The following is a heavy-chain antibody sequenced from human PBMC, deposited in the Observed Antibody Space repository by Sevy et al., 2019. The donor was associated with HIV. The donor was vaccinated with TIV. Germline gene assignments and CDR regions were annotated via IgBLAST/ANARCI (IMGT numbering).Heavy chain of an antibody. V-gene: IGHV3-48*01. CDR1: GFSFSPYS. CDR2: ISGTSQTI. D-gene: IGHD3-16*01. J-gene: IGHJ4*02. CDR3: ARVPLYDDPWYCDH. Sequence: GGSLRLSCGASGFSFSPYSMNGVRQAPRKGLEWISYISGTSQTIYYADSVKGRFIISRDNAKNSLYLQMNSLRAEDTALYYCARVPLYDDPWYCDHWGQGTLVTVSS.